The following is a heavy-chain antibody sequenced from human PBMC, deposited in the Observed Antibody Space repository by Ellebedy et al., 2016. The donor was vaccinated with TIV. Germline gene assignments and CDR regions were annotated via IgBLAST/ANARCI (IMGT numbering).Heavy chain of an antibody. V-gene: IGHV1-18*01. CDR1: GYTFTSYG. CDR2: ISAYNGNT. Sequence: ASVKVSXXASGYTFTSYGISWVRQAPGQGLEWMGWISAYNGNTNYAQKLQGRVTMTTDTSTSTAYMELRSLRSDDTAVYYCAGSSAGLSYYMDVWGKGTTVTVSS. J-gene: IGHJ6*03. D-gene: IGHD3-10*01. CDR3: AGSSAGLSYYMDV.